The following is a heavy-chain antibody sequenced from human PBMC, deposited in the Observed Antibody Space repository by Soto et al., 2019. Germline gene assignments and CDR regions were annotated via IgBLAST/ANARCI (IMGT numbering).Heavy chain of an antibody. CDR3: AKGLVGYVFGVQDYYFGMDV. D-gene: IGHD1-26*01. CDR2: ISYDGNNK. J-gene: IGHJ6*02. Sequence: QVQLVESGGGVVQPGRSLRLSCGASGFKFSTYGMHWVRQAPGKGLGWVAVISYDGNNKDYADSVKGRFTISRDNSKNTSYLQMNSPRAEDTAVYYCAKGLVGYVFGVQDYYFGMDVWGQGTTVAVSS. V-gene: IGHV3-30*18. CDR1: GFKFSTYG.